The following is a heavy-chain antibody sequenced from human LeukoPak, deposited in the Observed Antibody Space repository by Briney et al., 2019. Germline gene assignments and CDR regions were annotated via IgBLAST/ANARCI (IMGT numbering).Heavy chain of an antibody. Sequence: PSETLSLTCTVSGGSISSSSYYWGWIRPPPGKGLEWIGSIYYSGSTYYNPSLKSRVTISVDTSKNQFSLKLSSVTAADTAVYYCAGTKQWLAPGLFDYWGQGTLVTVSS. V-gene: IGHV4-39*01. D-gene: IGHD6-19*01. CDR2: IYYSGST. CDR3: AGTKQWLAPGLFDY. CDR1: GGSISSSSYY. J-gene: IGHJ4*02.